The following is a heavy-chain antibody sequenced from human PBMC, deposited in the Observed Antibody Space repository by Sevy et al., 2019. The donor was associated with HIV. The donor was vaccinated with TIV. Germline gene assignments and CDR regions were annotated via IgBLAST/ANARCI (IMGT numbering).Heavy chain of an antibody. J-gene: IGHJ4*02. CDR1: EFTFSSYA. CDR3: AKSRAEWGGYCSGGSCSDFDY. Sequence: GGSLRLSCAASEFTFSSYAMSWVRQAPGKGLEWVSAISGSGGSTYYADSVKGRFTISRDNSKNTLYLQMNSLRAEDTAVYYCAKSRAEWGGYCSGGSCSDFDYWGQGTLVTVSS. CDR2: ISGSGGST. D-gene: IGHD2-15*01. V-gene: IGHV3-23*01.